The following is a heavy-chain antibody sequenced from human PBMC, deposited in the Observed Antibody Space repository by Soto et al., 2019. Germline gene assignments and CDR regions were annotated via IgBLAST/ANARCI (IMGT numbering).Heavy chain of an antibody. CDR2: ISGGGSVK. V-gene: IGHV3-23*01. CDR3: AKDVHYDIVTGIEYFHH. D-gene: IGHD3-9*01. CDR1: GFTFSRYW. Sequence: GGSLRLSCAASGFTFSRYWMTWVRQAPGKGLEWVAGISGGGSVKDYADSVKGRLTISRDNIQNTLFLQMNSLRAEDTAVYYCAKDVHYDIVTGIEYFHHWAQGTLVTVSS. J-gene: IGHJ1*01.